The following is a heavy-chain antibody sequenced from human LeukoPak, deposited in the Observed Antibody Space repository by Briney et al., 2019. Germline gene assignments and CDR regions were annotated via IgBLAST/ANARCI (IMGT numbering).Heavy chain of an antibody. J-gene: IGHJ4*02. Sequence: PGGSLRLSCAASGFTFSSYAMHWVRQAPGKGLEWVAVISYDGSNKYYADSVKGRFTTSRDNAKNSLYLQMNSLRAEDTAVYYCARPLLTYYYDNSGYNDYWGQGTLVTVSS. CDR2: ISYDGSNK. CDR1: GFTFSSYA. CDR3: ARPLLTYYYDNSGYNDY. D-gene: IGHD3-22*01. V-gene: IGHV3-30*04.